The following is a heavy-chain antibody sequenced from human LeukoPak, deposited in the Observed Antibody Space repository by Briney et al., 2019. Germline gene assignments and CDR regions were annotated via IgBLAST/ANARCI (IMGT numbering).Heavy chain of an antibody. J-gene: IGHJ5*02. D-gene: IGHD2-21*01. V-gene: IGHV1-2*02. CDR2: INPNSGGT. CDR1: GYSFTDYY. CDR3: ARADRRDVGPYLIGP. Sequence: ASVKVSCKTSGYSFTDYYMHWVRQAPGQGLEWMGWINPNSGGTSSAQKFQGRVTMTRDTSITTVYMEVSWLTSDDTAIYYCARADRRDVGPYLIGPWGRGTLVTVSS.